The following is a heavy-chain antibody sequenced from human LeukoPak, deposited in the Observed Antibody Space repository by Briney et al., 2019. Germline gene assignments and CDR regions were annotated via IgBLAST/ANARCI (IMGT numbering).Heavy chain of an antibody. CDR1: GYSFTTYW. Sequence: GESLKISCRASGYSFTTYWIGWVRQMPGKGLEWMGVIFPADSDSRYSPSFQGQVTISADKSISTAYLQWSSLKASDTAMYYCASVYSSTSWDYWGQGTLVTVSS. J-gene: IGHJ4*02. CDR2: IFPADSDS. V-gene: IGHV5-51*01. D-gene: IGHD6-13*01. CDR3: ASVYSSTSWDY.